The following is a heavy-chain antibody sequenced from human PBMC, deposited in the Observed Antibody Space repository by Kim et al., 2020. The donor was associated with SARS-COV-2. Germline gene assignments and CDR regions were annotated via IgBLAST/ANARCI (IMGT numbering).Heavy chain of an antibody. CDR2: INPSGGST. D-gene: IGHD5-18*01. CDR1: GYTFTSYY. CDR3: ARGGGIQLWLDLEVY. J-gene: IGHJ4*02. Sequence: ASVKVSCKASGYTFTSYYMHWVRQAPGQGLEWMGIINPSGGSTSYAQKFQGRVTMTRDTSTSTVYMELSSLRSEDTAVYYCARGGGIQLWLDLEVYWGQGTLVTVSS. V-gene: IGHV1-46*01.